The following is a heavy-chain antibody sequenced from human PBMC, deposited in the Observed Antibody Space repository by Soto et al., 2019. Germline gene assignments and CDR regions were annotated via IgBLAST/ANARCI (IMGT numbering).Heavy chain of an antibody. CDR2: IYYNGNT. J-gene: IGHJ6*02. D-gene: IGHD3-10*01. V-gene: IGHV4-31*02. CDR3: ARDKGGAALKGSGMDV. Sequence: QVQVQESGPGLVKPSQTLSLKCSVSGGSIGSRDYYWSWIRQHPEKGLEWIGSIYYNGNTDYNPSRRGRPTISLDTSMNEFSLKLTSVTAADTAVYYCARDKGGAALKGSGMDVWGQGTTVTVS. CDR1: GGSIGSRDYY.